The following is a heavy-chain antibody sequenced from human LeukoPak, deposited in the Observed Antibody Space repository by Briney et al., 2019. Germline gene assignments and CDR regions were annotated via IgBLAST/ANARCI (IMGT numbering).Heavy chain of an antibody. CDR2: ISSSSSTI. Sequence: GGSLRLSCAASGFTFSSYSMNWVRQAPGKGLEWVSYISSSSSTIYYADSVKGRFTISRDNAENSLYLQMDSLRAEDTAVYYCARAAIFGVVIISPGYMDVWGKGTTVTVSS. V-gene: IGHV3-48*01. J-gene: IGHJ6*03. CDR1: GFTFSSYS. D-gene: IGHD3-3*01. CDR3: ARAAIFGVVIISPGYMDV.